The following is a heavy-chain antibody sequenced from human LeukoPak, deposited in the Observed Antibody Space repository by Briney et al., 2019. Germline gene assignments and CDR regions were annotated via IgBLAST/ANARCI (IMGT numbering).Heavy chain of an antibody. D-gene: IGHD3-3*01. CDR3: ARDPYSKIFGG. CDR1: GFTVRSYY. Sequence: GGSLRLSCTVSGFTVRSYYMSWVRQAPGKGLEGVSIIDSGGSTYYADSVKGRFTISRDNSKNTVFLQMNSLRAEDTAVYYCARDPYSKIFGGWGHGTLVTVSS. V-gene: IGHV3-66*02. CDR2: IDSGGST. J-gene: IGHJ4*01.